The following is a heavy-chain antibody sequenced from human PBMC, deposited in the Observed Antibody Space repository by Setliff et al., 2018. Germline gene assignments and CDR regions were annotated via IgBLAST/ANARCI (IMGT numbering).Heavy chain of an antibody. CDR2: INTSGGSA. J-gene: IGHJ4*02. V-gene: IGHV1-46*01. CDR1: GYSFSAYY. D-gene: IGHD6-13*01. CDR3: ARGGMAAAGRKGVFEH. Sequence: ASVKVSCKASGYSFSAYYMHWVRQAPGQGPEWMGIINTSGGSASYAEKFEGRVTMTSDTSARKVYMEVNILRSDDTAMYYCARGGMAAAGRKGVFEHWGQGTLVTVSS.